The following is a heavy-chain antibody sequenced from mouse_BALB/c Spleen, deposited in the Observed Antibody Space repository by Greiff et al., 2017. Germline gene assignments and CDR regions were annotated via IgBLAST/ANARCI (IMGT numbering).Heavy chain of an antibody. V-gene: IGHV5-4*02. CDR2: ISDGGSYT. J-gene: IGHJ4*01. CDR1: GFTFSDYY. Sequence: DVMLVESGGGLVKPGGSLKLSCAASGFTFSDYYMYWVRQTPEKRLEWVATISDGGSYTYYPDSVKGRFTISRDNAKNNLYLQMSSLKSEDTAMYYCARDRGYYGYDYAMDYWGQGTSVTVSS. D-gene: IGHD1-2*01. CDR3: ARDRGYYGYDYAMDY.